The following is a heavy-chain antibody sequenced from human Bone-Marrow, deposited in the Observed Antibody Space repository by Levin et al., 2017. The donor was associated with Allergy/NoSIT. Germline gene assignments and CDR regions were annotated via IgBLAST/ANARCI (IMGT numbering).Heavy chain of an antibody. J-gene: IGHJ3*02. CDR2: IITIFGKG. Sequence: ASVKVSCKSSGGTFRSSAITWVRQAPGQGLEWMGGIITIFGKGNYARKFQGRVTITADESTSTAYMELSNLRSEDTAIYYCARAPYYYDSAAYDEAFGMWGQGTMVTVSS. CDR3: ARAPYYYDSAAYDEAFGM. V-gene: IGHV1-69*13. D-gene: IGHD3-22*01. CDR1: GGTFRSSA.